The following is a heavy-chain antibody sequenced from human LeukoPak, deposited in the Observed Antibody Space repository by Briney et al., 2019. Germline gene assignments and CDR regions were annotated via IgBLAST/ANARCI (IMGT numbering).Heavy chain of an antibody. CDR2: IRYDGSNK. CDR3: AKEARDSGSSAPFDY. Sequence: GGSLRLSCAASGFTFSSYGMHWVRQAPGKGLEWVAFIRYDGSNKYYADSVKGRFTISRDNSKNTLYLQMNSLRAEDTAVYYCAKEARDSGSSAPFDYWGQGTLVTVSS. J-gene: IGHJ4*02. CDR1: GFTFSSYG. V-gene: IGHV3-30*02. D-gene: IGHD1-26*01.